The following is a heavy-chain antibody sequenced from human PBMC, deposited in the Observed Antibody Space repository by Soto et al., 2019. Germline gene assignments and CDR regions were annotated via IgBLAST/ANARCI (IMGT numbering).Heavy chain of an antibody. CDR2: INHSGST. Sequence: SETLSLTCAVYGGSFSGYYWSWIRQPPGKGLEWIGEINHSGSTNYNPSLRSRVTISVDTSKNRFSLILGSVTAADTTVYYCARHIGNYGDWAFEFWGPGNLVTVSS. V-gene: IGHV4-34*01. CDR1: GGSFSGYY. J-gene: IGHJ4*02. D-gene: IGHD2-21*01. CDR3: ARHIGNYGDWAFEF.